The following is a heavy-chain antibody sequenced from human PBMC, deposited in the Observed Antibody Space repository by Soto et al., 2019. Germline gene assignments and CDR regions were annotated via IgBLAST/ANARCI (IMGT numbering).Heavy chain of an antibody. D-gene: IGHD2-15*01. CDR2: ISYDESKK. J-gene: IGHJ4*02. CDR3: AKREVGYCSGDICYGALDY. V-gene: IGHV3-30*18. CDR1: GFTFSSYG. Sequence: GGSLRLSCAASGFTFSSYGMHWVRQAPGKGLEWVAVISYDESKKDYGDSVKGRCTISRDNSKNTLYLQVSTLRNEDTAVYYCAKREVGYCSGDICYGALDYWGQGILVTVSS.